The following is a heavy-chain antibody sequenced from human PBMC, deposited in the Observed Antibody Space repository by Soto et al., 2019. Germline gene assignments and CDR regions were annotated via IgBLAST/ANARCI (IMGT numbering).Heavy chain of an antibody. J-gene: IGHJ6*02. CDR2: IYYSGST. D-gene: IGHD3-3*01. CDR3: ARAHTYYDFWSCYYDGGYYYGMDV. CDR1: GGSISSYY. Sequence: PSETLSLTCTVSGGSISSYYWSWIRQPPGKGLEWIGYIYYSGSTNYNPSLKSRVTISVDTSKNQFSLKLSSVTAADTAVYYCARAHTYYDFWSCYYDGGYYYGMDVWGQGTKVTVS. V-gene: IGHV4-59*01.